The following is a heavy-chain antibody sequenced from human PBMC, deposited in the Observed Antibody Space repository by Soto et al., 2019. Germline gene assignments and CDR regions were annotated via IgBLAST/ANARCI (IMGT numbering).Heavy chain of an antibody. CDR2: ITPIFGTT. V-gene: IGHV1-69*01. CDR3: ERYLGMRGGLRVYDMEV. CDR1: GGSFTSYS. D-gene: IGHD3-10*01. J-gene: IGHJ6*01. Sequence: QVQLVQSGAEVKKPGSSVKVSCQASGGSFTSYSINWVRQAPGQVLEWMGGITPIFGTTDYAQKFQDRVTITADEAQNTYSVEPAALTSDDAGMYYCERYLGMRGGLRVYDMEVCGQGTKVIVSS.